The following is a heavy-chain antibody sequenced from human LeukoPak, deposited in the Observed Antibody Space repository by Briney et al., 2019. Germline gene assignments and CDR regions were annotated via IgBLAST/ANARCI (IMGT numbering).Heavy chain of an antibody. CDR1: GFTFSSYS. CDR2: ISSSGSTI. D-gene: IGHD3-9*01. J-gene: IGHJ3*02. Sequence: GGSLRLSCAASGFTFSSYSMNWVRQAPGKGLEWVSYISSSGSTIYYADSVKGRFTISRDNAKNSLYLQMNSLRAEDTAVYYCASRMASYYDILTGYPDAFDIWGQGTMVTVSS. CDR3: ASRMASYYDILTGYPDAFDI. V-gene: IGHV3-48*04.